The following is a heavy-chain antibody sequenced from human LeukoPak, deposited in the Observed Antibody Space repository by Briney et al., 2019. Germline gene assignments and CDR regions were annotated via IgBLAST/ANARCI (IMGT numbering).Heavy chain of an antibody. D-gene: IGHD2-2*02. CDR3: ARDRVPAAIRGNWFDP. CDR2: INWNGGST. V-gene: IGHV3-20*04. J-gene: IGHJ5*02. Sequence: RPGGSLRLSCAASGFTFDDYGMSWVRQAPGKGLEWVSGINWNGGSTGYADSVKGRFTISRDNAKNSLYLQMNSLRAEDTAVYYCARDRVPAAIRGNWFDPWGQGTLVTVSS. CDR1: GFTFDDYG.